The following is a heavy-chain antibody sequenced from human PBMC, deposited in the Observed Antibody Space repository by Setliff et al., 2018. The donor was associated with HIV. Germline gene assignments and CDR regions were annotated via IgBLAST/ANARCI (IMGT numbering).Heavy chain of an antibody. CDR3: ARASPAPRAYGSGSYLAW. CDR1: GYSFTTSY. CDR2: INPDVGRS. D-gene: IGHD3-10*01. Sequence: ASVKVSCKASGYSFTTSYIHWVRQAPGQGLEWMGIINPDVGRSTYAQNFQGRVTMTRDTPTTTVYMEPSSLRSEDTAVYYCARASPAPRAYGSGSYLAWWGLGTLVTVSS. J-gene: IGHJ4*02. V-gene: IGHV1-46*03.